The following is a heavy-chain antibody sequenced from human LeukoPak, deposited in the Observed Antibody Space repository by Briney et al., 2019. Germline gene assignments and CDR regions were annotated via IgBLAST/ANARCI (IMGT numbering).Heavy chain of an antibody. Sequence: SETLSLTCTVSGGSISSYYWGWIRQPPGKGLEWIGSIYHSGSTYYNPSLKSRVTISVDTSMNHFSLQLSSGTAADTAVYYCARLSSSGWFINYWGQGTLVTVSS. V-gene: IGHV4-38-2*02. J-gene: IGHJ4*02. CDR1: GGSISSYY. CDR2: IYHSGST. D-gene: IGHD6-19*01. CDR3: ARLSSSGWFINY.